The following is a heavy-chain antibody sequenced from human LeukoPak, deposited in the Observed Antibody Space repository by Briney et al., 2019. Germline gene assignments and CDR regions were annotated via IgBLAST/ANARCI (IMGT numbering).Heavy chain of an antibody. D-gene: IGHD2-15*01. Sequence: SETLSLTCAVDGGSFSGYYWSWIRQPPGKGLEWIGEINHSGSTNYNPSLKSRVTISVDTSKNQFSLKLSSVTAADTAVYYCARDRVVVVAAMVIYYGMDVWGQGTLVTVSS. V-gene: IGHV4-34*01. J-gene: IGHJ6*02. CDR1: GGSFSGYY. CDR3: ARDRVVVVAAMVIYYGMDV. CDR2: INHSGST.